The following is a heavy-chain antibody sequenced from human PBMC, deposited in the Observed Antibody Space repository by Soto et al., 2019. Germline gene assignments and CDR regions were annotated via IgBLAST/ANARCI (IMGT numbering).Heavy chain of an antibody. J-gene: IGHJ4*02. CDR1: GYTFTSYG. D-gene: IGHD1-26*01. V-gene: IGHV1-18*01. CDR3: ARDQDSGRGSYGTFCFDY. CDR2: ISAYNGNT. Sequence: GASVKVSCKASGYTFTSYGISWVRQAPGQGLEWMGWISAYNGNTNYAQKLQGRVTMTTDTSTSTAYMELRSLRSDDTAVYYCARDQDSGRGSYGTFCFDYWGQGTLVTVSS.